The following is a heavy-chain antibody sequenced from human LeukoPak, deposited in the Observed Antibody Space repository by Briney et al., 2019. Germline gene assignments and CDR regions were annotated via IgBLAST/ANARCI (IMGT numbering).Heavy chain of an antibody. CDR2: IHYSGKT. J-gene: IGHJ6*02. CDR3: ARHYDFWRSYHNYYYGMDV. V-gene: IGHV4-39*01. Sequence: SETLSLTCTVSGGSITSSDYYWGWIRRPPGKGLEWIENIHYSGKTYNNPALRSRVTISVNTFKDQFSLKLRSVTAADTAVYSCARHYDFWRSYHNYYYGMDVWGQGTTVTVSS. CDR1: GGSITSSDYY. D-gene: IGHD3-3*01.